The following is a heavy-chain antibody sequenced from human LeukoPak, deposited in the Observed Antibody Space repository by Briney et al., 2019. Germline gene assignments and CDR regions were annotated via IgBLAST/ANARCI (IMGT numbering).Heavy chain of an antibody. CDR1: GFTFSDYY. CDR2: ISSSGGTI. Sequence: GGSLRLSCAASGFTFSDYYMTWIRQAPGQGPEWISYISSSGGTIFYADSVKGRFTISRDNGKNSLYLQMNSLRAEDTAVYYCATGPSGYFFSYWGQGTLVTVSS. CDR3: ATGPSGYFFSY. V-gene: IGHV3-11*04. D-gene: IGHD2-8*02. J-gene: IGHJ4*02.